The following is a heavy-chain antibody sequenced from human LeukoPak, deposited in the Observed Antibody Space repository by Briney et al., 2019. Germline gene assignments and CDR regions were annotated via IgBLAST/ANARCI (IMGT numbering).Heavy chain of an antibody. CDR1: GFTFSSYA. CDR3: ARNTSGFKLGDAFDI. V-gene: IGHV3-23*01. D-gene: IGHD3-22*01. J-gene: IGHJ3*02. Sequence: PGGSLRLSCAASGFTFSSYAMAWVRKAPGKGLELISAISGSAYSTSYADSVKGRFTISRDNSKNTLYLQMNSLRAEDTAIYYCARNTSGFKLGDAFDIWGQGTMVTVSS. CDR2: ISGSAYST.